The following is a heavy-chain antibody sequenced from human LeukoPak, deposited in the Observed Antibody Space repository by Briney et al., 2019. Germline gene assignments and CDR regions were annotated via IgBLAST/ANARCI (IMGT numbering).Heavy chain of an antibody. V-gene: IGHV3-74*01. J-gene: IGHJ4*02. D-gene: IGHD3-16*01. CDR1: GFTLSSFW. Sequence: GGSLRLSCGASGFTLSSFWMHWVRQAPGKGLEWVSRISSDGSSTNYADSVKGRFAISRDAAKNTLFLQINSLRAEDTAVYFCAAAGRGSLDYWGQGTLVTVSS. CDR2: ISSDGSST. CDR3: AAAGRGSLDY.